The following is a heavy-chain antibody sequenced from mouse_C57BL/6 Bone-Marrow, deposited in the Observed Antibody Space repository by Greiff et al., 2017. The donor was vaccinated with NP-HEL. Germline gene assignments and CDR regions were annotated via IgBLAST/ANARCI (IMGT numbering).Heavy chain of an antibody. V-gene: IGHV1-78*01. CDR3: ARSFLSTTWFAY. D-gene: IGHD2-13*01. J-gene: IGHJ3*01. CDR2: IYPRDGST. Sequence: VQLQQSDAELVKPGASVKISCPVSGYTFTDPTIHWMQQRPDQGLEWIGYIYPRDGSTKYNEKFKGKATLTADKSSSTAYMQLISLTSEDSAVYFCARSFLSTTWFAYWGQGTLVTVSA. CDR1: GYTFTDPT.